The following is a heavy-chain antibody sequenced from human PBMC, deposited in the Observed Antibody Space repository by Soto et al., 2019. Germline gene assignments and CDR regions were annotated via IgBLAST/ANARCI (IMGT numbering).Heavy chain of an antibody. V-gene: IGHV1-3*01. CDR1: GYTFTSYA. J-gene: IGHJ4*02. CDR2: INAGNGNT. CDR3: ARGDCTNGVCYREFDY. Sequence: QVQLVQSGAEVKKPGASVKVSCKASGYTFTSYAMHWVRQAPGQRLEWMGWINAGNGNTKYSQKFQGRVTITRDTSGSTAYMELSSLRSEDTAVYYCARGDCTNGVCYREFDYWGQGTLVTVSS. D-gene: IGHD2-8*01.